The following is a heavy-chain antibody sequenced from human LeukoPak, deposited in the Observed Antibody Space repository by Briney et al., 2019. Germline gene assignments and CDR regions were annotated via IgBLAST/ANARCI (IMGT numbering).Heavy chain of an antibody. D-gene: IGHD6-13*01. V-gene: IGHV3-30*03. Sequence: GRSLRLSCAASGFTFSSYGMHWVRQAPGKGLEWVAVISYDGSNKYYADSVKGRFTISRDNSKNTLYLQMNSLRAEDTAVYYCARDPDSSSWYGGGPDAKITDYWGQGTLVTVSS. CDR2: ISYDGSNK. CDR1: GFTFSSYG. CDR3: ARDPDSSSWYGGGPDAKITDY. J-gene: IGHJ4*02.